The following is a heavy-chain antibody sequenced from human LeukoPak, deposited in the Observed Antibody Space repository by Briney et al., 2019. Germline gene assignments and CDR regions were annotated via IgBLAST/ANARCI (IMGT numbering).Heavy chain of an antibody. CDR2: IIPIFGTA. CDR1: GGTFSSYA. D-gene: IGHD3-22*01. V-gene: IGHV1-69*01. Sequence: SVKVSCKASGGTFSSYAISWVRQGPGQGLESMGGIIPIFGTANYAQKFQGRVTITADESTSTAYMELSSLRSEDTAVYYCARASTMIVVVSPFDYWGQGTLVTVSS. J-gene: IGHJ4*02. CDR3: ARASTMIVVVSPFDY.